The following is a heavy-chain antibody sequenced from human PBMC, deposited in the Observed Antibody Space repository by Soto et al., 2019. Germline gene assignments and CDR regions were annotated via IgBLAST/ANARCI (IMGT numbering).Heavy chain of an antibody. D-gene: IGHD4-17*01. CDR2: IKQDGSEK. J-gene: IGHJ6*02. CDR3: ARKMTTVTLYGMDG. CDR1: GFTFSSYW. V-gene: IGHV3-7*01. Sequence: EVQLVESGGGLVQPGGSLRLSCAASGFTFSSYWMSWVRQAPGKGLEWVANIKQDGSEKYYVDSVKGRFTISRDNAKNSLYLRMNSLRADDTAVYYCARKMTTVTLYGMDGWGQGTTVTVSS.